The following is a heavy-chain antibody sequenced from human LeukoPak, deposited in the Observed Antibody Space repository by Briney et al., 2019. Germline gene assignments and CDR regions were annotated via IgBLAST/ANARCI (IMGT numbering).Heavy chain of an antibody. CDR3: ARDYGDNSGTYGMDV. V-gene: IGHV1-18*01. CDR2: ISVNNGNT. D-gene: IGHD4-23*01. Sequence: ASVKVSCKASGYTFTSYGISWVRQAPGQGPEWMGWISVNNGNTNYAKKFQDRVTMTTDTSTSTAYMELRSLTSDDTAVYYCARDYGDNSGTYGMDVWGQGTTVTVFS. J-gene: IGHJ6*02. CDR1: GYTFTSYG.